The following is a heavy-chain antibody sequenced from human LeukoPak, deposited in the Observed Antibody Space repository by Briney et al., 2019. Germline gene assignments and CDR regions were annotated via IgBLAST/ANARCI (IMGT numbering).Heavy chain of an antibody. CDR1: GFTVSSDY. J-gene: IGHJ3*02. D-gene: IGHD3-16*01. Sequence: AGGSLRLSCAASGFTVSSDYMSWVRQAPGKGLEWVSVVYSDGNTYYAASVKGRFTISRDNAKNTLDLQMNSLRVEDTAIYYCAKAKNWGSGHGPFEMWAHGTMVSVSS. CDR3: AKAKNWGSGHGPFEM. CDR2: VYSDGNT. V-gene: IGHV3-66*01.